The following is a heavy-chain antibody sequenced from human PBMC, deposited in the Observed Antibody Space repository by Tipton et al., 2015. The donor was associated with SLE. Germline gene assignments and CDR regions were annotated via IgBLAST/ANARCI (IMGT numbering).Heavy chain of an antibody. J-gene: IGHJ2*01. CDR2: IYYSGST. CDR1: GGSISSSSYY. CDR3: ATTPRSSSRYFDL. V-gene: IGHV4-39*07. D-gene: IGHD3-10*01. Sequence: TLSLTCTVSGGSISSSSYYWGWIRQPPGKGLEWIGSIYYSGSTYYTPSLKSRVTISVDTSKNQFSLKLSSVTAADTAVYFCATTPRSSSRYFDLWGRGTLVSVSS.